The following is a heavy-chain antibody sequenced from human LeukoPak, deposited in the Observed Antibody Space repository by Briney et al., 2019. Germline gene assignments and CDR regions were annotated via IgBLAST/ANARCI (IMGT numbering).Heavy chain of an antibody. CDR3: TTDLGLTMIRGVIVH. Sequence: PGGSLRLSCAASGFTFTNAWMTWVRQAPGKGLEWVGRIKSKGDGETTDYAAPVKGRFSMSRDDSKATMYLQMYSLEAEDTAVYYCTTDLGLTMIRGVIVHWGQGALVTVSS. CDR1: GFTFTNAW. V-gene: IGHV3-15*01. CDR2: IKSKGDGETT. D-gene: IGHD3-10*01. J-gene: IGHJ4*02.